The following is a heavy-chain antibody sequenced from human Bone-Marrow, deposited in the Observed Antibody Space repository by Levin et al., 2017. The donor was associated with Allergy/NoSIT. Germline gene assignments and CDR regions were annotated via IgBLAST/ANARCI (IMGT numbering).Heavy chain of an antibody. D-gene: IGHD1-26*01. CDR3: ARDHPPFGIGYGYYFDY. CDR2: ISYDGSNK. CDR1: GFTFSSYA. J-gene: IGHJ4*02. Sequence: GGSLRLSCAASGFTFSSYAMHWVRQAPGKGLEWVAVISYDGSNKYYADSVKGRFTISRDNSKNTLYLQMNSLRAEDTAVYYCARDHPPFGIGYGYYFDYWGQGTLVTVSS. V-gene: IGHV3-30-3*01.